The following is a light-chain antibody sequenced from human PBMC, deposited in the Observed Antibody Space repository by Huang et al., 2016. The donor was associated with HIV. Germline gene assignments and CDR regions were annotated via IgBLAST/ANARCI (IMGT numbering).Light chain of an antibody. CDR3: QQYYSKPLT. CDR1: NKNY. V-gene: IGKV4-1*01. CDR2: WAS. J-gene: IGKJ4*01. Sequence: NKNYLAWYQQKPGQSPKLLIYWASTRESGVPDRFSGSGSGTDFTLTISSLQAEDVAVYDCQQYYSKPLTFGGGTKVEIK.